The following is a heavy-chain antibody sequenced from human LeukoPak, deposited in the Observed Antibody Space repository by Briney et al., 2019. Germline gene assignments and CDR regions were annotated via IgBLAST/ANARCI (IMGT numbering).Heavy chain of an antibody. CDR3: ARVPYDFWSGLLHYFDY. V-gene: IGHV1-18*01. J-gene: IGHJ4*02. Sequence: GSSVKVSCKASGGTFSSYAISWVRQAPGQGLEWMGWISAYNGNTNYAQKLQGRVTMTTDTSTSTAYMELRSLRSDDTAVYYCARVPYDFWSGLLHYFDYWGQGTLVTVSS. D-gene: IGHD3-3*01. CDR1: GGTFSSYA. CDR2: ISAYNGNT.